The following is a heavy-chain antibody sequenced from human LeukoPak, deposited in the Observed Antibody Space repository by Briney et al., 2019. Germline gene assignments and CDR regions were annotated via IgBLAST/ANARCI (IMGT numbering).Heavy chain of an antibody. CDR2: IRYDGSNK. Sequence: PGGSLRLSCAASGFTFSSYGMHWVRQAPGKGLEWVAFIRYDGSNKYYADSVKGRFTISRDNSKNTLYLQMNSLRAEDTAVYYCAKDKGSSWYEMIDYWGQGTLVTVSS. V-gene: IGHV3-30*02. J-gene: IGHJ4*02. D-gene: IGHD6-13*01. CDR1: GFTFSSYG. CDR3: AKDKGSSWYEMIDY.